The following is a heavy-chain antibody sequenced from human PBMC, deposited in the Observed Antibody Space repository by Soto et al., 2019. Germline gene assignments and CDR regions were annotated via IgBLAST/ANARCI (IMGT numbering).Heavy chain of an antibody. CDR2: IIPIVTTP. D-gene: IGHD3-3*01. CDR3: ARVCYNFWSRYHDYGMDV. Sequence: QVRLVQSGAEVKKPGSSVKVSCEASGGTFSSYAVTWVRQAPGQGLEWMGGIIPIVTTPNYAQKFQGRLTISPEKNTSTHYMEVTNLISEDTGGYYCARVCYNFWSRYHDYGMDVWGQGTTVIVSS. CDR1: GGTFSSYA. J-gene: IGHJ6*02. V-gene: IGHV1-69*06.